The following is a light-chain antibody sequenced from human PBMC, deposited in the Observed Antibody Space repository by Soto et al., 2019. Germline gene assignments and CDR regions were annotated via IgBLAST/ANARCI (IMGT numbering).Light chain of an antibody. CDR3: QQRSNWPPLT. Sequence: EIVLTHSPATLSLSPWERATLSCRASQSVSSYLAWYQQKPGQAPRLLIYDASNRATGIPARFSGSGSGIDFTLTISSLEPEDFAVYYCQQRSNWPPLTFGGGTKVDIK. CDR2: DAS. V-gene: IGKV3-11*01. J-gene: IGKJ4*01. CDR1: QSVSSY.